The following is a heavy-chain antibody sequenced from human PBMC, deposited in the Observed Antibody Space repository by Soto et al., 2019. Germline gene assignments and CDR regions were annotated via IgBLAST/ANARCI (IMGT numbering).Heavy chain of an antibody. V-gene: IGHV4-30-2*01. CDR1: GGSISSGGYS. J-gene: IGHJ4*02. CDR2: IYHSGST. D-gene: IGHD6-13*01. Sequence: SETLSLTCAVSGGSISSGGYSWSWIRQPPGKGLEWIGYIYHSGSTYYNPSLKSRVTISVDRSKNQFSLTLNSVTAADTAVYYCARGGGSPYHNHEFDFRGQGTLVTVSS. CDR3: ARGGGSPYHNHEFDF.